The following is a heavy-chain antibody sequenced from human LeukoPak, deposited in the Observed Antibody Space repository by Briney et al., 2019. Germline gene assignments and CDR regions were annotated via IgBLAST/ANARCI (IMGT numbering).Heavy chain of an antibody. J-gene: IGHJ3*01. Sequence: PGGSLRLSCAASGFTFSSYGMHWVRQAPGKGLEWVAFVRYDGSEKYYGDPVKARFSISRDNSRNTLYLQMNSLRPEDTGIYYCVKEDPAMHAFDFWGQGTMVTVSS. CDR3: VKEDPAMHAFDF. CDR1: GFTFSSYG. V-gene: IGHV3-30*02. CDR2: VRYDGSEK. D-gene: IGHD5-18*01.